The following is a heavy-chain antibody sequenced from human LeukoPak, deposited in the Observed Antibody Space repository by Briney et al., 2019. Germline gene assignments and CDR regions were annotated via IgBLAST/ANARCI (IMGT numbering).Heavy chain of an antibody. Sequence: PGGSLRLSCAASGFTFSSYSMNWVRQAPGKGLEWVSSISSSSSYIYYADSVKGRFTISRDNAKNSLCLQMNSLRAEDTAVYYCARVLTGDFDAFDIWGQGTMVTVSS. D-gene: IGHD3-9*01. CDR3: ARVLTGDFDAFDI. J-gene: IGHJ3*02. CDR2: ISSSSSYI. CDR1: GFTFSSYS. V-gene: IGHV3-21*01.